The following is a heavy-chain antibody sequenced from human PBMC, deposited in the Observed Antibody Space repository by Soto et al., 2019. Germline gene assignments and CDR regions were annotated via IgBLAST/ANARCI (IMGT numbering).Heavy chain of an antibody. V-gene: IGHV4-30-4*01. D-gene: IGHD1-1*01. CDR2: IYHSGST. CDR1: GGSISSGDYY. Sequence: QVQLQESGPGLVKPSQTLSLTCTVSGGSISSGDYYWSWIRQPPGRGLEWIGYIYHSGSTHYNPSLQSRVTMSVDTSKNQFALKLTSVTAADTAVYYCARGLSNTIMRPNYYFDYWGQGTLVTVSS. J-gene: IGHJ4*02. CDR3: ARGLSNTIMRPNYYFDY.